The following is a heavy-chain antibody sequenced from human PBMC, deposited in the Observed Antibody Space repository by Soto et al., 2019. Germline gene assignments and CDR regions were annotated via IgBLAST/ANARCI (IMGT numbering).Heavy chain of an antibody. D-gene: IGHD3-22*01. CDR3: ARDWSRYYDSSGLMWFY. CDR2: ISAHNGDT. V-gene: IGHV1-18*01. CDR1: GYTFTSYG. J-gene: IGHJ4*02. Sequence: ASVKVSCKASGYTFTSYGISWVRQAPGQGLEWVGWISAHNGDTRYARNLQGRITMTTDTFTNTAYMELTSLTSDDTAVYYCARDWSRYYDSSGLMWFYWGQGTLVTVSS.